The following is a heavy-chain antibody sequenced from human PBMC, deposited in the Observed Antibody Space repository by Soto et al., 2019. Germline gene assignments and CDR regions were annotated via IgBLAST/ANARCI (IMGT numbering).Heavy chain of an antibody. V-gene: IGHV1-3*01. CDR2: INAGNGNT. D-gene: IGHD6-13*01. CDR1: GYTFTSYA. J-gene: IGHJ5*02. Sequence: ASVKVSCKASGYTFTSYAMHWVRQAPGQRLEWMGWINAGNGNTKYSQKFQGRVTITRDTSASTAYMELSSLRSEDTAVYYCARDLGSSWYSNWFDPWGQGTLVTVS. CDR3: ARDLGSSWYSNWFDP.